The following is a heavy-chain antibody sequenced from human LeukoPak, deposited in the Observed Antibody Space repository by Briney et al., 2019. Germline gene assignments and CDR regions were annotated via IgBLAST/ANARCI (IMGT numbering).Heavy chain of an antibody. CDR1: GYSFTSYW. D-gene: IGHD1-26*01. Sequence: GESQKISCKGSGYSFTSYWIGWVRQMPGKGLEWMGIIYPGDSDTRYSPSFPGQVTISADKSISTAYLQWSSLKASDTAMYYCAILRWELNPYYLDYWGQGTLVTVSS. CDR3: AILRWELNPYYLDY. V-gene: IGHV5-51*01. J-gene: IGHJ4*02. CDR2: IYPGDSDT.